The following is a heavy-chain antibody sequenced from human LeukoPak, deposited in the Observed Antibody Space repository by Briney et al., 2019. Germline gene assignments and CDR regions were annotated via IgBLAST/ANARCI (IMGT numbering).Heavy chain of an antibody. CDR2: IYTSGST. V-gene: IGHV4-61*02. D-gene: IGHD3-22*01. CDR3: ARAPRDYYDSSGYYPYYFDY. Sequence: SETLSLTCTVSGGSISSGSYYWSWIRQPAGKGLEWIGRIYTSGSTNYNPSLKSRVTISVDTSKNQFSLKLSSVTAADTAVYYCARAPRDYYDSSGYYPYYFDYWGQGTLVTVSS. CDR1: GGSISSGSYY. J-gene: IGHJ4*02.